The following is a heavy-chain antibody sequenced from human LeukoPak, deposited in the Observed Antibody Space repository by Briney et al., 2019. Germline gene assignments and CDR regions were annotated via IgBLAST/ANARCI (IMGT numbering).Heavy chain of an antibody. D-gene: IGHD3-3*01. J-gene: IGHJ6*03. CDR1: GGSITNYY. Sequence: SETLSLTCTVSGGSITNYYWTWIRQPPGKGLEWIGYIYYSGSTNYNPSLKSRVTISVDTSKNQFSLKLSSVTAADTAVYYCARGRTIFGVVIIPYYYYMDVWGKGTTVTVSS. V-gene: IGHV4-59*01. CDR3: ARGRTIFGVVIIPYYYYMDV. CDR2: IYYSGST.